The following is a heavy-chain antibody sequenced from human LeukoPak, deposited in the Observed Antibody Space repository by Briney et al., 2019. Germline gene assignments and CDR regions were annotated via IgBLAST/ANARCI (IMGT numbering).Heavy chain of an antibody. V-gene: IGHV3-7*01. CDR1: GFTFSTYW. CDR2: MKRDGSEI. J-gene: IGHJ4*02. Sequence: GGSLRLSCAASGFTFSTYWMTWVRQAPGKGLEWVANMKRDGSEIYYAGSVKGRFTISRDNAKNSLYLQMNSLRAEDTAVYYCARGLAQYTYWGQGTLVTVSS. D-gene: IGHD3-9*01. CDR3: ARGLAQYTY.